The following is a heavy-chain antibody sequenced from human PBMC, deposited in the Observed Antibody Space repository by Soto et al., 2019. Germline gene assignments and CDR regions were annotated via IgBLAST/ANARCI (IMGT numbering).Heavy chain of an antibody. CDR3: ARGHIVSSTVYFMEV. D-gene: IGHD3-16*02. V-gene: IGHV4-34*02. CDR2: KEHGGST. CDR1: GGAFSGYY. J-gene: IGHJ6*03. Sequence: QVQLQQWGAGMLKPSETLSLTCAVYGGAFSGYYWTWVRQTPGKGLEWIGEKEHGGSTTYNPSLQSRASIARDAVRKQVALQWTSVTAADSATNYWARGHIVSSTVYFMEVGGKGTTVTVSS.